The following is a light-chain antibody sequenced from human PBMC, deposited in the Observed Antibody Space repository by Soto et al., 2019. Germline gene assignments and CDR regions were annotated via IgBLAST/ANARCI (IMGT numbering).Light chain of an antibody. V-gene: IGLV2-14*03. CDR2: EVT. J-gene: IGLJ7*01. CDR1: SSDVGGYNF. CDR3: SSYTSSYTWV. Sequence: QSVLTQPASVSGSPGQSITISCTGTSSDVGGYNFVSWYQQHPGKATKVIIYEVTNRPSGVSYRFSGSKSGNTASLTISGLQAEDEAEYYCSSYTSSYTWVFGGGTQLTVL.